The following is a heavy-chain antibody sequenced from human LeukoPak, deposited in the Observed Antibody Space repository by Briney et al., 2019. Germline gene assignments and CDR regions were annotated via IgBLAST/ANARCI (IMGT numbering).Heavy chain of an antibody. CDR1: GFTFTTYS. CDR2: ISSGSSAI. CDR3: ARGHTTVTRHFDF. D-gene: IGHD4-17*01. J-gene: IGHJ4*02. V-gene: IGHV3-21*01. Sequence: PGGSLRLSCEASGFTFTTYSMTWVRQAPGKGLEWVSIISSGSSAIFSADALKGRFTISRDDAKNLLYLDMNSLRAEDTAVYYCARGHTTVTRHFDFWGQGTLVTVSS.